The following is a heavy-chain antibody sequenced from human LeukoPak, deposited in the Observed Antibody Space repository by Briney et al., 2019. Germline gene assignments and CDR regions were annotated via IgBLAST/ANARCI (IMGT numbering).Heavy chain of an antibody. Sequence: SETLSLTCTVSGGSISSYYWSWIRQPPGKGLEWIGYIFHSGSTNYNPSLKSRVTISVDTSKNQLSLKLSSVTAADTAVYYCARGAPGGNDYGDYWGQGTLVTVSS. CDR1: GGSISSYY. J-gene: IGHJ4*02. V-gene: IGHV4-59*01. CDR3: ARGAPGGNDYGDY. CDR2: IFHSGST.